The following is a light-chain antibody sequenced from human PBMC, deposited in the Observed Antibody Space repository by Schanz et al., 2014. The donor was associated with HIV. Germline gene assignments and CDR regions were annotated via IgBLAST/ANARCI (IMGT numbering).Light chain of an antibody. CDR2: NND. CDR3: SSYAGRNNLVV. CDR1: RSTLERTP. V-gene: IGLV1-44*01. J-gene: IGLJ2*01. Sequence: QSLLTQPPSVSGTPGQSVTISCSGSRSTLERTPVDWYQHLPGTAPRLLIRNNDVRPSGVTDRFSGSKSGNTASLTVSGLQAEDEADYYCSSYAGRNNLVVFGGGTKLTV.